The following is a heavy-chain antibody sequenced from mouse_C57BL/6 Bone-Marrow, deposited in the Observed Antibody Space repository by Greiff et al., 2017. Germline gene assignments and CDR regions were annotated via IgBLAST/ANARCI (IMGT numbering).Heavy chain of an antibody. V-gene: IGHV14-4*01. D-gene: IGHD3-1*01. CDR1: GFNIKDYY. CDR3: TTPPTVPARGWFAY. Sequence: EVKLMESGAELVRPGASVKLSCTASGFNIKDYYMHWVKQRPEQGLEWIGWIDPESGGTEYASNVQGKATITADTSSNTAYLQLSSLTSEDTAVYYCTTPPTVPARGWFAYWGQGTLVTVSA. CDR2: IDPESGGT. J-gene: IGHJ3*01.